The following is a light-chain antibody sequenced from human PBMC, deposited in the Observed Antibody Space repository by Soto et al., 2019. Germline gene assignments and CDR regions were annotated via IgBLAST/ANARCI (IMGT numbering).Light chain of an antibody. CDR1: RAISDW. CDR2: RAS. V-gene: IGKV1-5*03. Sequence: DIQMTQSPSTLSASLGDRVTITCRASRAISDWLAWYQQRPGKAPKLLIYRASRLESGVPSRFSGSGSGTEFTLTISGLQPDDCATYYGQQYNTFSFTFGQGTKLEI. CDR3: QQYNTFSFT. J-gene: IGKJ2*01.